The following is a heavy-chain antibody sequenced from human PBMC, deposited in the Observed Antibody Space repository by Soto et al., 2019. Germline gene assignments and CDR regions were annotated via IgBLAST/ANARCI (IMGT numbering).Heavy chain of an antibody. CDR2: ISSDSRYI. V-gene: IGHV3-21*01. J-gene: IGHJ6*02. CDR3: ARGHCSRTSCYTGGYYYYPMDV. D-gene: IGHD2-2*01. Sequence: GGSLRLSCAASGFTLSAHTMNWVRQAPGKGLEWVSSISSDSRYIYYADSVKGRFTISRDNARNSLDLQMNNLGAEDTAVYHCARGHCSRTSCYTGGYYYYPMDVWGQGTTVTVSS. CDR1: GFTLSAHT.